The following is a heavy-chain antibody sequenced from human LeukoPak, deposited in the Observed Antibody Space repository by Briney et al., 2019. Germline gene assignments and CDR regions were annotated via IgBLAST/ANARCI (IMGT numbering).Heavy chain of an antibody. V-gene: IGHV3-48*03. CDR1: GFGFSSFE. Sequence: GGSLRLSCVASGFGFSSFEFNWVRQAPGKGLEWVSYISGSGGAVHYADSVKGRFTISRENAKTSVHLQMNSLRAGDTAVYYSARGGQHRDILTGSLDYWGRGTLVTVSS. CDR3: ARGGQHRDILTGSLDY. J-gene: IGHJ4*02. CDR2: ISGSGGAV. D-gene: IGHD3-9*01.